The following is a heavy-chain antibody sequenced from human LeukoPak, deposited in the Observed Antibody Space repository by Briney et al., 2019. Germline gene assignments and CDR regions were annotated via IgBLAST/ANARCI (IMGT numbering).Heavy chain of an antibody. Sequence: SETLSLTCTVSGCSISSYYWSWIRQPPGKGLEWIGYMYYSGSTNYNPSLKNRVTISVDTSKNQFSLKLSSVTAADTAVYYCASGSATVKFYYGIDVWGRGTTVTVSS. J-gene: IGHJ6*02. CDR2: MYYSGST. D-gene: IGHD4-17*01. CDR1: GCSISSYY. V-gene: IGHV4-59*01. CDR3: ASGSATVKFYYGIDV.